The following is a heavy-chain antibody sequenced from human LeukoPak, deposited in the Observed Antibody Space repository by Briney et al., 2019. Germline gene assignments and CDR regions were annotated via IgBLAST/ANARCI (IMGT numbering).Heavy chain of an antibody. CDR2: IDPNSGDT. CDR3: ARRSSVVSSLYY. Sequence: ASVKVSCKASGYTFTDFFFHWVRQAPGQGLEWVGWIDPNSGDTNYAQKFQGRVTMTRDTSINTAYMDLTRLRSDDTAVYLCARRSSVVSSLYYWGQGTLVIVSS. CDR1: GYTFTDFF. V-gene: IGHV1-2*02. J-gene: IGHJ4*02. D-gene: IGHD3-16*02.